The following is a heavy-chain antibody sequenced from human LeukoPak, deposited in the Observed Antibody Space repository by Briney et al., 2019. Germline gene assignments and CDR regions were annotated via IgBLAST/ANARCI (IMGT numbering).Heavy chain of an antibody. CDR3: ARDREWLVRDSYYFDY. CDR2: INPNSGGT. CDR1: GYTFTGYY. Sequence: ASVKVSCKASGYTFTGYYMHWVRQAPGQGLEWMGWINPNSGGTNYAQKFQGRVTMTRDTSISTAYMELSRLRSDDTAVYYCARDREWLVRDSYYFDYWGQGTLVTVSS. D-gene: IGHD6-19*01. V-gene: IGHV1-2*02. J-gene: IGHJ4*02.